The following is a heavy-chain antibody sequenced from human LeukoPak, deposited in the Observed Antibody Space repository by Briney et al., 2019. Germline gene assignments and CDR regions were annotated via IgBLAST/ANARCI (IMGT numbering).Heavy chain of an antibody. D-gene: IGHD3-3*01. V-gene: IGHV4-39*07. J-gene: IGHJ4*02. Sequence: SETLSLTCTVSGGSISSSSYYWGWIRQPPGKGLEWIGSIYYSGSTYYNPSLKSRVTISVDTSKNQFSLKLSSVTAADTAVYYCARDRAEIRFLEWLSTFDYWGQGTLVTVSS. CDR3: ARDRAEIRFLEWLSTFDY. CDR1: GGSISSSSYY. CDR2: IYYSGST.